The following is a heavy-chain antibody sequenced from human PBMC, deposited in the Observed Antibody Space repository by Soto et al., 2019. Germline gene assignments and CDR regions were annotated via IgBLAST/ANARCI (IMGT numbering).Heavy chain of an antibody. CDR2: IVVGSGNT. Sequence: SVKVSCKASGFTFTMSAVQWVLQSLVQRLEWIGWIVVGSGNTNYAQKFQERVTITRDMSTSTAYMELSSLRSEDTAVYYCAARVHYYDSSGPGDYWGQGTLVTVSS. CDR3: AARVHYYDSSGPGDY. J-gene: IGHJ4*02. V-gene: IGHV1-58*01. D-gene: IGHD3-22*01. CDR1: GFTFTMSA.